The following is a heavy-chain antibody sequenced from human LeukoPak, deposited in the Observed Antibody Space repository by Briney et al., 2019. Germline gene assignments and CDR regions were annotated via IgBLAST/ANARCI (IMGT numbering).Heavy chain of an antibody. CDR1: GFTVSSSY. D-gene: IGHD3-22*01. V-gene: IGHV3-66*01. J-gene: IGHJ4*02. CDR2: FYVGGYT. CDR3: ARDGSPHTSGYYRLGGFDC. Sequence: PGGSLRLSCAASGFTVSSSYMSWVRQAPGKGLECVSLFYVGGYTLYADSVKGRFTISRDNSKNTFYRQMNSLRAEDTAVYHCARDGSPHTSGYYRLGGFDCWGQGTLVTVSS.